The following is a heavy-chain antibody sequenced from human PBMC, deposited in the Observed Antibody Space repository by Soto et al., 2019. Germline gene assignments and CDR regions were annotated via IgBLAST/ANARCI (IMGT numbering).Heavy chain of an antibody. Sequence: PSETLSLTCTVSGGSISSGDYYWSWIRQPPGKGLEWIGYIYYSGSTYYNPSLRSQLTISLDTSKNQFSLKLTSVTAADTAVYYCARVGAIVGANSGDYWGQGTLVTVSS. V-gene: IGHV4-30-4*01. CDR1: GGSISSGDYY. CDR2: IYYSGST. D-gene: IGHD1-26*01. J-gene: IGHJ4*02. CDR3: ARVGAIVGANSGDY.